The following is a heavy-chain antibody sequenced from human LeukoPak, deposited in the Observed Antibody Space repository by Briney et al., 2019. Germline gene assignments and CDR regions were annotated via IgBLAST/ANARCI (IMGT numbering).Heavy chain of an antibody. CDR1: GFTFSSYA. V-gene: IGHV3-23*01. CDR3: AKDRGYYDSSGYYYNY. J-gene: IGHJ4*02. D-gene: IGHD3-22*01. Sequence: GGSLRLSCAASGFTFSSYAMSWVRQAPGKGLEWVSTISGSGGSTYYADSVKGRFTISRDNSKNTLYLQMNSLRAEDTAVYYCAKDRGYYDSSGYYYNYWGQGTLVTVSS. CDR2: ISGSGGST.